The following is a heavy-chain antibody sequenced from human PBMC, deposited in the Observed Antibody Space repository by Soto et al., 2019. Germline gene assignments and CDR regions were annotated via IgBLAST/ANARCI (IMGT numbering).Heavy chain of an antibody. V-gene: IGHV3-30*18. CDR2: ISYDGSNK. D-gene: IGHD3-22*01. CDR1: GLTFSYYD. CDR3: AKDGPYDTTLGAFDI. Sequence: QVQLVESGGGAVHPGGSLRLSRAASGLTFSYYDMDRVRQAPGKGLGWVAVISYDGSNKYYADSVKGRFTISRDNSKNTLYLQMNSLRAEDTAVYYCAKDGPYDTTLGAFDIWGQGTMVTVSS. J-gene: IGHJ3*02.